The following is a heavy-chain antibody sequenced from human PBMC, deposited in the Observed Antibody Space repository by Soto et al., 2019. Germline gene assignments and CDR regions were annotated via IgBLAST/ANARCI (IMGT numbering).Heavy chain of an antibody. CDR3: AREADILNWFDP. J-gene: IGHJ5*02. CDR2: ISSSSTI. CDR1: GFTFXSXX. D-gene: IGHD3-9*01. Sequence: GGSLRLSCAASGFTFXSXXMNWVRQAPGKGLEWVSYISSSSTIYYADSVKGRFTISRDNAKNSLYLQMNSLRAEDTAVYYCAREADILNWFDPWGQGTLVTVSS. V-gene: IGHV3-48*01.